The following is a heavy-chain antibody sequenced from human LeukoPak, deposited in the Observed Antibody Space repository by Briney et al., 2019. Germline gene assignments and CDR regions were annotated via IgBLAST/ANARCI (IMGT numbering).Heavy chain of an antibody. CDR3: AKDLGVGARYYGMDV. J-gene: IGHJ6*02. V-gene: IGHV3-23*01. CDR1: GFTFSSYA. Sequence: GGSLRLSCAASGFTFSSYAMRWVRQAPGKGLEWVSAISGSGGSTYYADSVKGRFTISRDNSKNTLYLQMNSLRAEDTAVYYCAKDLGVGARYYGMDVWGQGTTVTVSS. D-gene: IGHD1-26*01. CDR2: ISGSGGST.